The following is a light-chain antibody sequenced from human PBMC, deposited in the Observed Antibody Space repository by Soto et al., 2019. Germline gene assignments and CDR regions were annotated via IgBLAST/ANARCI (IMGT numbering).Light chain of an antibody. CDR2: SNN. CDR1: SSNIGSNA. V-gene: IGLV1-44*01. Sequence: QSVLTQPPSASGTPGQRVTISCSGSSSNIGSNAVNWYQQLPGPAPKLLIYSNNQRPSGVPDRFSGSKSGTSASLAISGLQSEDEADYYCAAWDDSLNGNWVFGGGTQLTVL. CDR3: AAWDDSLNGNWV. J-gene: IGLJ3*02.